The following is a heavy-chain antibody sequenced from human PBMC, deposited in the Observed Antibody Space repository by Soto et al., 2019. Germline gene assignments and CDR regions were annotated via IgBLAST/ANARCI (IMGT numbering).Heavy chain of an antibody. J-gene: IGHJ6*02. V-gene: IGHV3-30*04. Sequence: GGSLRLSWAGSGFSFGSYEMHWVRQAPGKGLEWVTFTSYDGSINYYADSVKGRFTMSRYNSKNLLYLQMNSLRTEDTAVYYCVRRSTVSYYAVDVWGQGTTVTVSS. CDR3: VRRSTVSYYAVDV. D-gene: IGHD4-17*01. CDR2: TSYDGSIN. CDR1: GFSFGSYE.